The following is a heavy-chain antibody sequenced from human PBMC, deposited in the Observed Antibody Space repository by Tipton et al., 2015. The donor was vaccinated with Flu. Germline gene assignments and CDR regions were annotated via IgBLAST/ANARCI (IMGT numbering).Heavy chain of an antibody. CDR3: SESLNF. CDR2: INQDGSGM. Sequence: SLRLSCAVSRSTFSTYWMDWVRQTPEKGLEWVANINQDGSGMHYVDSVKGRFTISRDNAKNSLYLQLNSLRIEDTTVYYCSESLNFWGQGTLVTVSS. J-gene: IGHJ4*02. V-gene: IGHV3-7*01. CDR1: RSTFSTYW.